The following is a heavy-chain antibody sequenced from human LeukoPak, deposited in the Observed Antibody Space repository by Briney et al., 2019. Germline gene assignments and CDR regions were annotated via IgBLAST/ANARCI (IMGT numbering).Heavy chain of an antibody. J-gene: IGHJ4*02. CDR2: INHDGSQK. CDR3: ASRRGPLGNY. Sequence: GGSLRLSCAASGFTFSSYWMNWVRQAPGKGLEWVANINHDGSQKYYVDSVKGRFTISRDNAKNSLYLQMNSLRAEDTAVYYCASRRGPLGNYWGQGTLVTVSS. V-gene: IGHV3-7*01. CDR1: GFTFSSYW.